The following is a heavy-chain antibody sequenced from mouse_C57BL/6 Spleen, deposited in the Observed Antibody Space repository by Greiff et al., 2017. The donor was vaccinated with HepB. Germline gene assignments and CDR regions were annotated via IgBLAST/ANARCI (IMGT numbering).Heavy chain of an antibody. D-gene: IGHD2-4*01. Sequence: QVQLKQPGAELVMPGASVKLSCKASGYTFTSYWMHWVKQRPGQGLEWIGEIDPSDSYTNYNQKFKGKSTLTVDKSSSTAYMQLSSLTSEDSAVYYCARKDGTDYDGGYAMDYWGQGTSVTVSS. V-gene: IGHV1-69*01. CDR3: ARKDGTDYDGGYAMDY. CDR1: GYTFTSYW. J-gene: IGHJ4*01. CDR2: IDPSDSYT.